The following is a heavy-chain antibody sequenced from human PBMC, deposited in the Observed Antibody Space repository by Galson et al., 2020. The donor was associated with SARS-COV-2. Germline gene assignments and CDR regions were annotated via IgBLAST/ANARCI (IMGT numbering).Heavy chain of an antibody. CDR3: ARDGQSSSAYYCHMDV. Sequence: GGSLRLSCAASGFNFRTYAMTWVRQATGKGLEWVSAITGSGDSTFYADSVKGRFTISRDNSKNTLYLQMHSLRADDTAVYYCARDGQSSSAYYCHMDVWGKGTTGTVSS. D-gene: IGHD6-6*01. CDR1: GFNFRTYA. CDR2: ITGSGDST. J-gene: IGHJ6*03. V-gene: IGHV3-23*01.